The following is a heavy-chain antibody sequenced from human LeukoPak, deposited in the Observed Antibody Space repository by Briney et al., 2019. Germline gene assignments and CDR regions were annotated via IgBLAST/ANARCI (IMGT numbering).Heavy chain of an antibody. V-gene: IGHV4-59*08. CDR1: GGSISSYY. J-gene: IGHJ4*02. CDR2: IYYSGST. CDR3: ARLTSSGFNYFYY. D-gene: IGHD3-22*01. Sequence: SETLSLTCAVSGGSISSYYWSWIRQPPGKGLEWIGYIYYSGSTNYNPSLKSRVTISVDTSKNQFSLKLSSVTAADTAVYYCARLTSSGFNYFYYWGQGTLVTVSS.